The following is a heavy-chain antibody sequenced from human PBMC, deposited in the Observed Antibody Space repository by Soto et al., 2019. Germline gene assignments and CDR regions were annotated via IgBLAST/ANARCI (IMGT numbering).Heavy chain of an antibody. J-gene: IGHJ4*02. CDR1: GFTFSSYA. D-gene: IGHD3-22*01. CDR3: ARDPRETYYYDSSGYYFDY. Sequence: PGGSLRLSCAASGFTFSSYAMHWVRQAPGKGLEWVAVISYDGSNKYYADSVKGRFTISRDNSKSTLYLQMNSLRAEDTAVYYCARDPRETYYYDSSGYYFDYWGQGTLVTVSS. CDR2: ISYDGSNK. V-gene: IGHV3-30-3*01.